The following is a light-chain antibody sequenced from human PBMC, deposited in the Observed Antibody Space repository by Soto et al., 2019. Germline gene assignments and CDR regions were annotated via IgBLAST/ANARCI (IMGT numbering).Light chain of an antibody. J-gene: IGKJ4*01. V-gene: IGKV3-20*01. Sequence: EIVLTQSPGTLSLSPGERAKLSCRASHSVTSSLAWYQHKPGQAPRLLIYAASSRATGSPDRFSGGGSGTDFALTITRLEPEDFAVYYCQQYGRSPPTFGGGTKVDIK. CDR3: QQYGRSPPT. CDR2: AAS. CDR1: HSVTSS.